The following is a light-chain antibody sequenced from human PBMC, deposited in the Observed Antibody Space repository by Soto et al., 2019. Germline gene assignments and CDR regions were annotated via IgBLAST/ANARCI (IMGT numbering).Light chain of an antibody. CDR2: AAS. CDR3: QQYYSTPSL. Sequence: DIQMTQSPSSVSASVGDRVTITCRASQGLSTYLAWYQQKPGKAPKLLIYAASNLQSGVPSRFSGSGSGTDFTLTISSLQPEDVAVYYCQQYYSTPSLFGQGTKLEIK. CDR1: QGLSTY. J-gene: IGKJ2*01. V-gene: IGKV1-12*02.